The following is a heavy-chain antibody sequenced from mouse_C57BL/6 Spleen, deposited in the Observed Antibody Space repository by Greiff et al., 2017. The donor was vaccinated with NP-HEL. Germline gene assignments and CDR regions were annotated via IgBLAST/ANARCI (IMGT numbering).Heavy chain of an antibody. V-gene: IGHV1-55*01. CDR3: ARGGSNYPAWFAY. J-gene: IGHJ3*01. CDR1: GYTFTRYW. CDR2: IYPGSGST. D-gene: IGHD2-5*01. Sequence: VQLQQPGAELVKPGASVKMSCKASGYTFTRYWITWVKQRPGQGLEWIGDIYPGSGSTNYNEKFKSKATLTVDTSSSTAYMQLSSLTSEDSAVYYCARGGSNYPAWFAYWGQGTLVTVSA.